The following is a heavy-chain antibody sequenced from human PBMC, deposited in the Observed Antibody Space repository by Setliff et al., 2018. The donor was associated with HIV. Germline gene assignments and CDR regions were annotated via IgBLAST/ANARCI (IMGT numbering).Heavy chain of an antibody. D-gene: IGHD3-22*01. Sequence: ASVKVSCKASGYTFTSYDINWVRQATGQGPEWMGWMNPNSGNTGYAQKFQGRVTMTRNTSISTAYMELSSLRSEDTAVYYCARAPYYYDSSGYYLIDYWGQGTLVTVSS. V-gene: IGHV1-8*02. J-gene: IGHJ4*02. CDR1: GYTFTSYD. CDR2: MNPNSGNT. CDR3: ARAPYYYDSSGYYLIDY.